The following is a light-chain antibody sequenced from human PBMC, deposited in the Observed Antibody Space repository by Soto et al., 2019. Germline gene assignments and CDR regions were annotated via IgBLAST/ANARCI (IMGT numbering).Light chain of an antibody. CDR2: DTS. CDR1: QSISYY. Sequence: EIVLTQSPVTLSLSPGERATLSCRASQSISYYLAWYQQKPGQAPRLLIYDTSNSATGIPARFSGSGSGTDFTLTIASLEPEDSAVYFCQQRSHWPSLTFGGGTRVEI. CDR3: QQRSHWPSLT. V-gene: IGKV3-11*01. J-gene: IGKJ4*01.